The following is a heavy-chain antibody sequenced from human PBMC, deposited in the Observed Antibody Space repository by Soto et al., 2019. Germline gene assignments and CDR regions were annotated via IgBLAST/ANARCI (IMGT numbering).Heavy chain of an antibody. CDR1: GLTFSIYA. CDR2: ISTNGGST. V-gene: IGHV3-64D*06. CDR3: VKGEYYYDSSGYYPFDY. Sequence: GGSLRLSCSASGLTFSIYAMHWVRQAPGKGLEYVSSISTNGGSTDYADSVKGRFTISRDNSKNTVYLQMSSLRVEDTAVYYSVKGEYYYDSSGYYPFDYWGQGT. D-gene: IGHD3-22*01. J-gene: IGHJ4*02.